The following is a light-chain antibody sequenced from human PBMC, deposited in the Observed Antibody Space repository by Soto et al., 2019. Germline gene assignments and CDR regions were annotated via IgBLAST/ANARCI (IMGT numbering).Light chain of an antibody. CDR1: QYINTR. V-gene: IGKV3-11*01. Sequence: EIVLTQSPATLSSFPGDRVTLSCRASQYINTRLAWYQHRPGQSPRLLIYQTSLRAAGIPARFGASGSGTDFTLTISDVQPEDFALYYCHQRQSWPRTFDQGTKVDIK. J-gene: IGKJ1*01. CDR2: QTS. CDR3: HQRQSWPRT.